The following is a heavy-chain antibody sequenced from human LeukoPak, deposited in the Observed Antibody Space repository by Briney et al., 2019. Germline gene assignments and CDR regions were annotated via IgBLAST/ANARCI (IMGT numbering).Heavy chain of an antibody. D-gene: IGHD6-6*01. CDR3: ARATYSSSSTDGYFQH. J-gene: IGHJ1*01. CDR2: TYYDGTT. V-gene: IGHV4-59*12. Sequence: PSETLSLTCTVSGGSMSSYYWSWLRQSPGKGLEWIGYTYYDGTTNYNPSIKSRVTISVDTSKNKFSLKLSSVTAADTAVYYCARATYSSSSTDGYFQHWGQGTLVTVSS. CDR1: GGSMSSYY.